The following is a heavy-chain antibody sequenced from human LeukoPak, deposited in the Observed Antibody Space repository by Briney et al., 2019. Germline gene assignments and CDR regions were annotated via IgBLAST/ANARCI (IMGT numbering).Heavy chain of an antibody. Sequence: PGGSLRLSCAASGFTFSSYGMSWVRQAPGKGLEWASAISGSGGSTYYADSVKGRFTISRDNSKNTLYLQMNSLRAEDTAVYYCAKDRIGGAQSTDYWGQGTLVTVSS. D-gene: IGHD3-16*01. CDR2: ISGSGGST. J-gene: IGHJ4*02. V-gene: IGHV3-23*01. CDR3: AKDRIGGAQSTDY. CDR1: GFTFSSYG.